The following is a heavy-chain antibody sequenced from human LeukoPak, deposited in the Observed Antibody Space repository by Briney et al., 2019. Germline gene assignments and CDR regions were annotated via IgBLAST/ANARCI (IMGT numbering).Heavy chain of an antibody. J-gene: IGHJ4*02. CDR3: ARVDRYSSWNNYFDY. CDR1: GYTFTSYG. V-gene: IGHV1-69*13. Sequence: SVKVSCKASGYTFTSYGISWVRQAPGQGLEWMGGIIPIFGTANYAQKFQGRVTITADESTSTAYMELSSLRSEDTAIYYCARVDRYSSWNNYFDYWGQGTLVTVSS. CDR2: IIPIFGTA. D-gene: IGHD6-19*01.